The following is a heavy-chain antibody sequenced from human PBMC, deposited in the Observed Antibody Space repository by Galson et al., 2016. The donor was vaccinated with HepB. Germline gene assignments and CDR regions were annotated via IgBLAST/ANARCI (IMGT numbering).Heavy chain of an antibody. CDR2: TFYRSTWEN. D-gene: IGHD3-10*01. V-gene: IGHV6-1*01. CDR1: GDSVYNNGAA. J-gene: IGHJ1*01. Sequence: CAISGDSVYNNGAAWVWIRQSPSRGLEWLGRTFYRSTWENHYAGSVINRITISPDTSRNQFSLHLHSLTPEDTAVYYCARAVMLGRGMDVWGRGTLVTVSS. CDR3: ARAVMLGRGMDV.